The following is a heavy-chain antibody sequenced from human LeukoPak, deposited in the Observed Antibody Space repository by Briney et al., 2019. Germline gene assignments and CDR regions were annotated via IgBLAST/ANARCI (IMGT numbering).Heavy chain of an antibody. CDR1: GGSISSGGYY. CDR2: IYYSGST. D-gene: IGHD5-18*01. Sequence: PSETLSLTCTVSGGSISSGGYYWSWIRQHPGKGLEWIGYIYYSGSTYYNPSLKSRVTISVDTSKNQFSLKLSSVTAADTAVYYCARAPIQLWFGDYYYYGMDVWGQGTTVTVSS. CDR3: ARAPIQLWFGDYYYYGMDV. J-gene: IGHJ6*02. V-gene: IGHV4-31*03.